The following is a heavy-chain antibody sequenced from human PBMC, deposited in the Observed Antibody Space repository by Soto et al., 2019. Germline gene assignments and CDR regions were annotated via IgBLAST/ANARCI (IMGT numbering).Heavy chain of an antibody. CDR2: IIPIFGTA. CDR3: AKGRYSSGWSDYYYGMDV. D-gene: IGHD6-19*01. Sequence: SVKVSCKASGGTFSSYAISWVRQAPGQGLEWMGGIIPIFGTANYAQKFQGRVTITADKSTSTAYMELSSLRSEDTAVYYCAKGRYSSGWSDYYYGMDVWGQGTTVTVSS. CDR1: GGTFSSYA. V-gene: IGHV1-69*06. J-gene: IGHJ6*02.